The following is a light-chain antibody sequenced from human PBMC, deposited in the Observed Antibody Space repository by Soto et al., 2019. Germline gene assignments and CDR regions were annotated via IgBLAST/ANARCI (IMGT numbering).Light chain of an antibody. J-gene: IGLJ3*02. CDR1: SSDVGGYNY. CDR2: DVN. V-gene: IGLV2-11*01. Sequence: QSALTQPRSVSGSPGQSVTISCTGTSSDVGGYNYVSWYQQHPGKAPKLMIYDVNKWPSGFPDRFSGSKSGNTASLTISGLQAEDEADYHCCSYAGSHTPWVFGGGTKVTVL. CDR3: CSYAGSHTPWV.